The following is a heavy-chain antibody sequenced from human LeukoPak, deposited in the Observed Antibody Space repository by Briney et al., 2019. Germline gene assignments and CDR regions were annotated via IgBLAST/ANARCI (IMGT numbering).Heavy chain of an antibody. V-gene: IGHV1-3*01. CDR1: GYTFTSYA. CDR3: ARADSSRAPFDY. CDR2: INAGNGNT. D-gene: IGHD6-13*01. Sequence: GGSLGLSCAASGYTFTSYAMHWVRQAPGQRLEWMGWINAGNGNTKYSQKFQGRVTITRDTSASTAYMELSSLRSEDTAVYYCARADSSRAPFDYWGQGTLVTVSS. J-gene: IGHJ4*02.